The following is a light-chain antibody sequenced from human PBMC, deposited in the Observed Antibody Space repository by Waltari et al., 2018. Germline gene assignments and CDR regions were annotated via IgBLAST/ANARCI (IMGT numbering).Light chain of an antibody. V-gene: IGLV2-14*03. CDR1: SSAVGGYNY. CDR2: DVS. Sequence: QSALTQPASVSGSPGQSLTISCTGTSSAVGGYNYVSWYQQYPGKAPKLMIYDVSYRPSGVSNRFSGSKSGNTASLTISGLQAEDEADYYCSSYRSSSPYVFGTGTKVTVL. J-gene: IGLJ1*01. CDR3: SSYRSSSPYV.